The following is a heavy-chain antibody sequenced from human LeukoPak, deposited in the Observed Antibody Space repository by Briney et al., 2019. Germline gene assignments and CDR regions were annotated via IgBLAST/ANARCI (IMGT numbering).Heavy chain of an antibody. D-gene: IGHD2-8*01. V-gene: IGHV4-61*02. CDR1: GGSISSGSYY. J-gene: IGHJ4*02. CDR2: IYTSGST. Sequence: PSETLSLTCTVSGGSISSGSYYWSWIRQPAGKGLEWIGRIYTSGSTNYNPSLKSRVTISVDTSKNQFSLKLSSVTAADTAVYYCASCTNGVCYHFDYWGQGTLVTVSS. CDR3: ASCTNGVCYHFDY.